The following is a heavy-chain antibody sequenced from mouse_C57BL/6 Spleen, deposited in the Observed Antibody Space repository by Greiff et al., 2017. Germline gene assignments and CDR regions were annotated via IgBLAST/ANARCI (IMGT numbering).Heavy chain of an antibody. CDR1: GYTFTSYW. Sequence: EVQLQEPGTVLVRPGASVKMSCKTSGYTFTSYWMHWVKQRPGQGLEWIGAIYPGNSDTSYNQKFKGKAKLTAVTSASTAYMELSSLTNEDSAVYYCTRFDWYVYFDVWGTGTTLTVSS. J-gene: IGHJ1*03. CDR2: IYPGNSDT. V-gene: IGHV1-5*01. CDR3: TRFDWYVYFDV. D-gene: IGHD2-14*01.